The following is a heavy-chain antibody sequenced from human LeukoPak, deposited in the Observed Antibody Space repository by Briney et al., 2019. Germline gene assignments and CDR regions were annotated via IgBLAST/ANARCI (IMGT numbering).Heavy chain of an antibody. V-gene: IGHV4-39*07. CDR3: ARVPHYHYYNMDV. CDR1: GGSISSYY. Sequence: SETLSLTCTVSGGSISSYYWGWIRQPPGKGLEWIGSIYYSGSTYYNPSLKSRVTISVDTSKNQFSLKLSSVTAADTAVYYCARVPHYHYYNMDVWGKGTTVTVSS. J-gene: IGHJ6*03. CDR2: IYYSGST.